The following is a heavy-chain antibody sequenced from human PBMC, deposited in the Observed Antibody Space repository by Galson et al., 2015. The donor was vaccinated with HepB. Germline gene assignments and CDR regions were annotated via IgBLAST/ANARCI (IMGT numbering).Heavy chain of an antibody. CDR2: VNVDASST. CDR3: VRDLAGLDL. V-gene: IGHV3-74*01. Sequence: SLRLSCAASGFTFSRHWMHWVRQAPGKGLVWVSRVNVDASSTIYADSVRGRFTISRDNAKNTLYLQMNSLRAEDTAVYYCVRDLAGLDLWGRGTLVTVSS. CDR1: GFTFSRHW. J-gene: IGHJ2*01.